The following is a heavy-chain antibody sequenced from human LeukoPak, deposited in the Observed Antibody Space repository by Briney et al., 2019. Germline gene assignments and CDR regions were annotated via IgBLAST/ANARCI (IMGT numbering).Heavy chain of an antibody. CDR3: ARALLGLQGGSVGGV. V-gene: IGHV3-21*01. D-gene: IGHD3-10*01. Sequence: QAGGSLRLSCAASGFTFSSYSMNWVRQAPGKGLEWVSSISSSSSYIYYADSVKGRFTISRDNAKNSLYLQMNSLRAEDTAVYYRARALLGLQGGSVGGVWGQGTLVTVSS. CDR1: GFTFSSYS. CDR2: ISSSSSYI. J-gene: IGHJ4*02.